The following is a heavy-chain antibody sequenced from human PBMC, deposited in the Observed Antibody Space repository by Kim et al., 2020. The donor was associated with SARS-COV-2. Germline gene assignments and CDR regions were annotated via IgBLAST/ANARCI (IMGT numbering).Heavy chain of an antibody. J-gene: IGHJ6*02. V-gene: IGHV7-4-1*02. CDR1: GYTFTSYA. Sequence: ASVKVSCKASGYTFTSYAMNWVRQAPGQGLEWMGWINTNTGNPTYAQGFTGRFVFSLDTSVSTAYLQISSLKAEDTAVYYCAIWGIAAAGYYYYYGMDVWGQGAPVTVSS. CDR3: AIWGIAAAGYYYYYGMDV. D-gene: IGHD6-13*01. CDR2: INTNTGNP.